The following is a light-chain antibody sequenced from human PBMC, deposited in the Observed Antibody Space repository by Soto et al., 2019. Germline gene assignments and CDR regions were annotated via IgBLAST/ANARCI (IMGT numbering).Light chain of an antibody. V-gene: IGKV3-11*01. Sequence: EIVLTQSPATLSLSPGERATLSCRASQSVSTYLAWFQQKPGQAPRLLIYDASNRATGIPDRFSGSGSGTDFTLTISSLEPEDAAVYYCQKRSNWPPITFGQGTRLEIK. J-gene: IGKJ5*01. CDR2: DAS. CDR3: QKRSNWPPIT. CDR1: QSVSTY.